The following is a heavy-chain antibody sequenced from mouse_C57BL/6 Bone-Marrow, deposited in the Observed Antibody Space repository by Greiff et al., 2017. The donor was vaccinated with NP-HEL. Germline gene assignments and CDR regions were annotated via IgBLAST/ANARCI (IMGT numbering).Heavy chain of an antibody. J-gene: IGHJ1*03. V-gene: IGHV1-81*01. Sequence: QVQLQQSGAELARPGASVKLSCKASGYTFTSYGISWVKQRTGQGLEWIGEIYPRSGNTYYNEKFKGKATLTADKSSSTAYMELLSLTSEDSAVYFCARLKTGTRYFDVWGTGTTVTVSS. D-gene: IGHD4-1*01. CDR1: GYTFTSYG. CDR3: ARLKTGTRYFDV. CDR2: IYPRSGNT.